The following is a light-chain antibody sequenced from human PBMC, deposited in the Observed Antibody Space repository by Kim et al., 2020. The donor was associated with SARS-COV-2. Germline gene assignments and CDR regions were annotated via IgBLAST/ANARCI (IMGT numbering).Light chain of an antibody. CDR3: QSRDSGGKVV. J-gene: IGLJ2*01. Sequence: SSELTQDPVVSVALGQTVRITCQGDSLRSYYATWYQQMPRQAAVLVIYGKNNRPSGIPDCFSGFASGNTASLTISGAQAEDEADFYCQSRDSGGKVVFGGGTQLTVL. V-gene: IGLV3-19*01. CDR2: GKN. CDR1: SLRSYY.